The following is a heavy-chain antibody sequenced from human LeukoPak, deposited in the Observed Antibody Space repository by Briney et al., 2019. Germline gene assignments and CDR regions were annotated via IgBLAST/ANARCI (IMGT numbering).Heavy chain of an antibody. V-gene: IGHV3-7*01. Sequence: SSSSYYWGWIRQPPGKGLEWMANVNQDGTEQYYVDSVRGRFTISRDNAKNSLYLQMNSLRDEDTALYYCARRAYDYGDFFDYWGQGTLVTVSS. D-gene: IGHD4-17*01. CDR1: SSSSYY. CDR3: ARRAYDYGDFFDY. J-gene: IGHJ4*02. CDR2: VNQDGTEQ.